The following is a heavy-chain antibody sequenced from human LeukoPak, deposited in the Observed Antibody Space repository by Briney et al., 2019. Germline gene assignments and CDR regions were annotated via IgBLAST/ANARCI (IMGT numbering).Heavy chain of an antibody. D-gene: IGHD5-12*01. V-gene: IGHV3-23*01. CDR1: GFSFNNYA. CDR3: AKGAYDYIEIAYFDY. CDR2: IICSSGIT. J-gene: IGHJ4*02. Sequence: GGSLRLSFFASGFSFNNYAMNCVRQAPGKGLEWVSLIICSSGITFYADSVKSRFTISRDKSKNTLYLQMNSLRAEDTAVYYCAKGAYDYIEIAYFDYWGQGSLVTVSS.